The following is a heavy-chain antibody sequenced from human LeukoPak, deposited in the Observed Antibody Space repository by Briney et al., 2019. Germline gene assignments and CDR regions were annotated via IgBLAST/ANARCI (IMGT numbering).Heavy chain of an antibody. CDR1: GYTFTSYD. CDR3: AKEALYYYGSGSPLFDAFDI. Sequence: GASVKVSCKASGYTFTSYDINWVRQATGQELEWMGWMNPNSGNTGYAQKFQGRVTMTRNTSISTAYMELSSLRSEDTAVYYCAKEALYYYGSGSPLFDAFDIWGQGTMVTVSS. D-gene: IGHD3-10*01. J-gene: IGHJ3*02. V-gene: IGHV1-8*01. CDR2: MNPNSGNT.